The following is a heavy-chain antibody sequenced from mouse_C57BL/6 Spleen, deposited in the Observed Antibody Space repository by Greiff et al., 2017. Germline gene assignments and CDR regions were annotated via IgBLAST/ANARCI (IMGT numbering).Heavy chain of an antibody. CDR1: GYAFSSYW. D-gene: IGHD1-1*01. CDR3: ARLNYYGSSYGWYLDV. J-gene: IGHJ1*03. V-gene: IGHV1-80*01. Sequence: QVQLQQSGAELVKPGASVKISCKASGYAFSSYWMNWVKQRPGKGLEWIGQIYPGDGDTNYTGKFKGKATLTADKSSSTAYMQLSSLTSEDSAVYFCARLNYYGSSYGWYLDVWGTGTTVTVSS. CDR2: IYPGDGDT.